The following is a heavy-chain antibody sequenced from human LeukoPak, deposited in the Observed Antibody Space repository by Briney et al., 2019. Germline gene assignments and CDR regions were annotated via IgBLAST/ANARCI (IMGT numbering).Heavy chain of an antibody. J-gene: IGHJ4*02. CDR1: GGSISSYY. D-gene: IGHD6-6*01. CDR3: ARVGEQLVIDY. Sequence: SETLSLTCAVSGGSISSYYWSWIRQPPGKGLEWIGYIYYSGSTNYNPSLKSRVTISVDTSKNQFSLKLSSVTAADTAVYYCARVGEQLVIDYWGQGTLVTVSS. V-gene: IGHV4-59*01. CDR2: IYYSGST.